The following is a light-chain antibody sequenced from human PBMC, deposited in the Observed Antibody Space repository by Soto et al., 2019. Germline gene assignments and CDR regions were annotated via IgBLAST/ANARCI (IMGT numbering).Light chain of an antibody. CDR3: QKYNSAPLT. V-gene: IGKV1-27*01. J-gene: IGKJ4*01. Sequence: DVPMTKSPSSLSAFVGDRVTITCRASQGIAPYLAWFQQKPGKVPKLLIYATSTLQSGVPSRFSGSGSGTDFPLTISSLQPEDVGTYYCQKYNSAPLTFGGGTKVEI. CDR2: ATS. CDR1: QGIAPY.